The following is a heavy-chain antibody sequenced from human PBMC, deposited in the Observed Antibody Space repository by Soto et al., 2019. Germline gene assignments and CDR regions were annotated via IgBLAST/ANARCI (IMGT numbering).Heavy chain of an antibody. J-gene: IGHJ5*02. V-gene: IGHV4-38-2*02. CDR2: IYHSGST. Sequence: SETLSLTCAVSGYCISSGYYWGWIRQPPGKGLEWIGSIYHSGSTYYNPSLKSRVTISVDTSKNQFSLKLSSVTAADTAVYYCARDLYYDFWSTPNWFDPWGQGTLVTVSS. CDR3: ARDLYYDFWSTPNWFDP. D-gene: IGHD3-3*01. CDR1: GYCISSGYY.